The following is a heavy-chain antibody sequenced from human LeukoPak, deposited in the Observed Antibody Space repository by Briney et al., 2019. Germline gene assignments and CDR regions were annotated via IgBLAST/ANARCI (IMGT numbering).Heavy chain of an antibody. J-gene: IGHJ4*02. CDR2: ISGSSTTI. CDR1: GFTFSRYS. CDR3: AKGIGIAARYFDY. Sequence: GGSLRLSCAGSGFTFSRYSMSWVRQAPGEGLEWVSYISGSSTTIYYADSVKGRFTISRDNSKNTLYLQMNSLRAEDTAVYYCAKGIGIAARYFDYWGQGTLVTVSS. V-gene: IGHV3-48*01. D-gene: IGHD6-6*01.